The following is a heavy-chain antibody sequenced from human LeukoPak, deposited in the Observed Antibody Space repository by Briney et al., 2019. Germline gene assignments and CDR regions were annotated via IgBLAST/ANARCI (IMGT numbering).Heavy chain of an antibody. CDR3: AKQTDSSSWYHLIDY. J-gene: IGHJ4*02. Sequence: GGSLRLSCAAPGFTFSSYAMSWVRQAPGKGLEWVSAISGSGGSTYYADSVKGRFTISRDNSKNTLYLQMNSLRAEDTAVYYCAKQTDSSSWYHLIDYWGQGTLVTVSS. CDR2: ISGSGGST. V-gene: IGHV3-23*01. D-gene: IGHD6-13*01. CDR1: GFTFSSYA.